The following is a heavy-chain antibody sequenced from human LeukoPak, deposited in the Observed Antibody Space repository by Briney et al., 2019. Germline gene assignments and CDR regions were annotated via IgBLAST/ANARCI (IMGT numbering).Heavy chain of an antibody. CDR1: GYTFTSYY. J-gene: IGHJ4*02. Sequence: ASVKVSCKASGYTFTSYYMHWVRHAPGQGLEWMGIINPSGGSTSYAQKFQGRVTMTRDTSTSTHYMELSSLRSEDTAVYYCARSQEELCFDYWGQGTLVTVSS. CDR2: INPSGGST. V-gene: IGHV1-46*03. CDR3: ARSQEELCFDY. D-gene: IGHD3-16*01.